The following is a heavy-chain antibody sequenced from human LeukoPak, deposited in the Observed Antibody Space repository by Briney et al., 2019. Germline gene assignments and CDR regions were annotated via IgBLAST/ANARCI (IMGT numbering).Heavy chain of an antibody. CDR2: ITGGGNSR. CDR3: ATQGVRYYYDSSGYYRY. CDR1: GFTFSSYT. D-gene: IGHD3-22*01. V-gene: IGHV3-23*01. Sequence: QAGGSLRLSCEASGFTFSSYTMNWVRQAPGKGLEWVSGITGGGNSRHYADSVKGRFTISRDNSKNTLYLQMNSLRAEDTALYYCATQGVRYYYDSSGYYRYWGQGTLVTVSS. J-gene: IGHJ4*02.